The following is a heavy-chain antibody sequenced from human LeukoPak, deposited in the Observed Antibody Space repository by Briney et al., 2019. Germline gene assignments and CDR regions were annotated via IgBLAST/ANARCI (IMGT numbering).Heavy chain of an antibody. V-gene: IGHV3-53*05. Sequence: GGSLRLSCAASGFTVSSNYMSWVRQAPGKGLEWVSVIYSGGSTYYADSVKGRFTISRDTAKNALYLQMNSLRPEDSAVYYCARDNTYGSGTKDWGQGTLVTVSS. CDR1: GFTVSSNY. J-gene: IGHJ4*02. CDR2: IYSGGST. D-gene: IGHD3-10*01. CDR3: ARDNTYGSGTKD.